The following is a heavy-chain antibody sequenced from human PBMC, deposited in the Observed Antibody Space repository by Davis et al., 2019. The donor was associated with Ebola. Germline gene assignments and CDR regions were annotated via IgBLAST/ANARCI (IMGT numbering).Heavy chain of an antibody. CDR3: ARMLRDGDYLMFFYFDY. Sequence: GESLKISCAASGFTFSSYWMAWARQAPGKGLEWVATINQDGSEKSFVGSVKGRFTISRDNAKDSLYLQMNSLRDEDTAVYYCARMLRDGDYLMFFYFDYWGQGTLVTVSS. CDR2: INQDGSEK. J-gene: IGHJ4*02. D-gene: IGHD4-17*01. CDR1: GFTFSSYW. V-gene: IGHV3-7*01.